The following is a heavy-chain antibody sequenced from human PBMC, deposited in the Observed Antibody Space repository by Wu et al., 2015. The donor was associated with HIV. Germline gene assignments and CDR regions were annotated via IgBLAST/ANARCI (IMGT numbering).Heavy chain of an antibody. CDR2: IIPIFGSA. D-gene: IGHD1-1*01. J-gene: IGHJ4*02. CDR3: ATQQLGRNILDS. Sequence: QVQLVQSGAEVKKPGSSVKVSCKASGDTFSRSGISWMRQAPEKGFEWMGRIIPIFGSATYAQKFQGRVTITADESTSTAYLDLRGLISDDTAVFYCATQQLGRNILDSWGQGTLVTVSS. V-gene: IGHV1-69*13. CDR1: GDTFSRSG.